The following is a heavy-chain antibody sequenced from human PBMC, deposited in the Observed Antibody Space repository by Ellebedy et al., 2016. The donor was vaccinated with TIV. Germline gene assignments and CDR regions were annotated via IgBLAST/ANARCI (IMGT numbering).Heavy chain of an antibody. Sequence: GESLKISCAASGFTFSDYYMSWIRQAPGKGLEWVSYISSSSSYTNYADSVKGRFTISRDNAKNSLYLQMNSLRAEDTAVYYCARSGRIAAAGTLLWGQGTLVTVSS. CDR3: ARSGRIAAAGTLL. CDR1: GFTFSDYY. D-gene: IGHD6-13*01. V-gene: IGHV3-11*03. J-gene: IGHJ4*02. CDR2: ISSSSSYT.